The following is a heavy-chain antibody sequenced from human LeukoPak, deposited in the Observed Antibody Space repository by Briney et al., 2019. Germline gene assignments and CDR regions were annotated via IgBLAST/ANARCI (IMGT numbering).Heavy chain of an antibody. J-gene: IGHJ4*02. D-gene: IGHD2-15*01. CDR1: GYSISSGYY. Sequence: SSETLSLTCAVSGYSISSGYYWGWIRQPPGKGLEWSGCIYHSGSTYYNPALKSRVTISVDTSKNQFSLKLSSVTAADTAVYYCARHGRSTNYFDYWGQGTLVTVSS. V-gene: IGHV4-38-2*01. CDR3: ARHGRSTNYFDY. CDR2: IYHSGST.